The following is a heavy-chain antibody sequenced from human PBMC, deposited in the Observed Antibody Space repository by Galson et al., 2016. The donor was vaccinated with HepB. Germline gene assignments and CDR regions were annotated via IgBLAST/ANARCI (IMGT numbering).Heavy chain of an antibody. CDR3: ARGGDCYGGNCFAY. V-gene: IGHV4-4*02. D-gene: IGHD2-15*01. Sequence: SETLSLTCAVSGVSPSSFSWWSWVRQPPGKGVEWIAEISDGGGTNYNPSLRSRVTISVDRSKRQFSLKLSSVTAADTGLYYCARGGDCYGGNCFAYWGPGTQVTVSS. CDR1: GVSPSSFSW. CDR2: ISDGGGT. J-gene: IGHJ4*02.